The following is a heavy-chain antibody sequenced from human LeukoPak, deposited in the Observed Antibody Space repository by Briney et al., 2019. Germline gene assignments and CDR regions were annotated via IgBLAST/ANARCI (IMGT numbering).Heavy chain of an antibody. V-gene: IGHV3-33*01. CDR3: ARGNYGDYTHNWFDP. J-gene: IGHJ5*02. CDR1: GFTFSSYG. Sequence: GGSLRLSCAASGFTFSSYGMHWVRQAPGKGLEWVAVIWYDGSNKYYADSVKGRFTISRDNAKNSLYLQMNSLRAEDTAVYYCARGNYGDYTHNWFDPWGQGTLVTVSS. D-gene: IGHD4-17*01. CDR2: IWYDGSNK.